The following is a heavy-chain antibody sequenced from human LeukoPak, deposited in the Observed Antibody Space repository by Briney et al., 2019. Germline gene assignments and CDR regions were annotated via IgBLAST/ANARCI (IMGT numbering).Heavy chain of an antibody. D-gene: IGHD3-22*01. V-gene: IGHV4-61*02. Sequence: SETLSLTCTVSGGSISSGSYYWSWIRQPAGKGLEWIGRIYTSGSTNYNPSLKSRVTISVVTSKNQFSLKLSSVTAADTAVYYCARSGYDDAFDIWGQGTMVTVSS. CDR2: IYTSGST. CDR1: GGSISSGSYY. J-gene: IGHJ3*02. CDR3: ARSGYDDAFDI.